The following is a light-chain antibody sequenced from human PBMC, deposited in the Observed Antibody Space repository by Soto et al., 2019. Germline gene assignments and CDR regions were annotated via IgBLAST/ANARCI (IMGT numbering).Light chain of an antibody. CDR1: QTISSW. V-gene: IGKV1-5*03. J-gene: IGKJ1*01. CDR3: QHYNSYSEA. CDR2: KAS. Sequence: ILLTQSPSSLSASVGDRVTITCRASQTISSWLAWYQQKPGKAPKLLIYKASTLKSGVPSRFSGSGSGTECTLTISSLQPDDVATYYCQHYNSYSEAFGQGTKVDIK.